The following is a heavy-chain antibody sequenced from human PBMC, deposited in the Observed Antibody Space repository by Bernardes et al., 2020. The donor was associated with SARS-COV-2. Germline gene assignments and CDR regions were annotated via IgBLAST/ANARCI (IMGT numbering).Heavy chain of an antibody. CDR2: IYYSGTT. V-gene: IGHV4-31*01. J-gene: IGHJ4*02. D-gene: IGHD3-3*01. CDR3: ARGSGHNDFWSGYKVSYSFDF. CDR1: GDSITSGGYF. Sequence: SETLSLTCTVSGDSITSGGYFWTWIRQQPGKGLEYIGYIYYSGTTHYNPSLKTPVTISIDTSKNQFSLRLSSVTAADTAVYYCARGSGHNDFWSGYKVSYSFDFWGQGTLITVSS.